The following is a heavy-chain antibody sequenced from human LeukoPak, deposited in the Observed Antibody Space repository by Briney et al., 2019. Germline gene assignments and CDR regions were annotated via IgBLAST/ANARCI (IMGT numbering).Heavy chain of an antibody. V-gene: IGHV4-61*02. Sequence: SQTLSLTCTVAGGSISSGSYYWSWIRQPAGKGLEWIGRIYTSGSTNYNPSLKSRVTISVDTSKNQFSLKLSSVTAADTAVYYCARGKRSYSPPYYMDVWGKGTTVTISS. CDR2: IYTSGST. J-gene: IGHJ6*03. CDR3: ARGKRSYSPPYYMDV. D-gene: IGHD3-10*01. CDR1: GGSISSGSYY.